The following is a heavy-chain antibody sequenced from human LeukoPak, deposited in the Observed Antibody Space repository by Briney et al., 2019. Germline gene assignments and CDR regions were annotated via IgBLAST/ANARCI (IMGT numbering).Heavy chain of an antibody. J-gene: IGHJ4*02. CDR1: GFTFSSYG. CDR2: ISYDGSNK. CDR3: ATGSGYYDSSGYYDY. D-gene: IGHD3-22*01. V-gene: IGHV3-30*03. Sequence: GGSLRLSCAASGFTFSSYGMHWVRQAPGKGLEWVAVISYDGSNKYYADSVKGRFTISRDNSKNTLYLQMNSLRAEDTAAYYCATGSGYYDSSGYYDYWGQGTLVTVSS.